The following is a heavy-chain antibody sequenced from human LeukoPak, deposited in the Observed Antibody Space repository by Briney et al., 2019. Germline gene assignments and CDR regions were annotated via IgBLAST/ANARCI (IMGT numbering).Heavy chain of an antibody. D-gene: IGHD6-19*01. CDR1: GFTFSNYA. V-gene: IGHV3-23*01. CDR2: LTSSGGTT. CDR3: AKPVAGSSLGAFDI. Sequence: PGGSLRLSCAASGFTFSNYAMSWVRQAPGRGLEWVSGLTSSGGTTYCADSVKGRFTISRDNSRGTLYLQTNSLRVEDTAVYYCAKPVAGSSLGAFDIWGQGTMVTVSS. J-gene: IGHJ3*02.